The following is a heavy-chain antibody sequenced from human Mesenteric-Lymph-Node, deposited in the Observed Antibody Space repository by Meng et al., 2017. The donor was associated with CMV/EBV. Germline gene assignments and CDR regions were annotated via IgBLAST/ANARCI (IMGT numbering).Heavy chain of an antibody. CDR3: VRDLPIVVVPADYYYYYGMDV. CDR2: ISSSSSYI. J-gene: IGHJ6*02. Sequence: GESLKISCAASGFTFGDYSMNWVRQAPGKGLEWVSSISSSSSYIYYADSVKGRFTISRDNAKNSLYLQMNSLRAEDTAVYYCVRDLPIVVVPADYYYYYGMDVWGQGTTVTVSS. D-gene: IGHD2-2*01. V-gene: IGHV3-21*01. CDR1: GFTFGDYS.